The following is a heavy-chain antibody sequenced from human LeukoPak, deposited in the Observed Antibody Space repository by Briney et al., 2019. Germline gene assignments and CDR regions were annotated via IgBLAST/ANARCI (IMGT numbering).Heavy chain of an antibody. CDR2: ITGSGDTT. V-gene: IGHV3-23*01. CDR1: GYIFRQYV. D-gene: IGHD3-9*01. J-gene: IGHJ4*02. CDR3: AKWGDYDILTGYYVSDF. Sequence: GGSLRLTSADTGYIFRQYVMSKVRQAPGKGLNWVTAITGSGDTTYYADSVKGRFTISRDNSKNTLYVEMNTLRAEDTAVYYCAKWGDYDILTGYYVSDFWGQGTLVTVSS.